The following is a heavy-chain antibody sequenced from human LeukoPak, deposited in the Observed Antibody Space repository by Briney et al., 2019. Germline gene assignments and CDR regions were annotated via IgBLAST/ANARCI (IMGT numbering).Heavy chain of an antibody. CDR1: GGSFSGYY. J-gene: IGHJ5*02. Sequence: SETLSLTCAVYGGSFSGYYWSWIRQPPGKGLEWIGEINHSGSTNYNPSLKSRVTISVDTSKNQFSLKLSSVTAADTAVYYCARGLSVRYCSGGSCYPNWFDPWGQGTLVTVSS. CDR3: ARGLSVRYCSGGSCYPNWFDP. V-gene: IGHV4-34*01. CDR2: INHSGST. D-gene: IGHD2-15*01.